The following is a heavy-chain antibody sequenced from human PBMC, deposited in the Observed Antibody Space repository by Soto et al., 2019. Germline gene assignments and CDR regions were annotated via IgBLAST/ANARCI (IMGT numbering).Heavy chain of an antibody. J-gene: IGHJ4*02. CDR2: IYASGNT. Sequence: QGQLQESGPGLVKPSETLSLTCTVSGASISDYYWSWIRQPAGKGLECIGRIYASGNTNYNPSLTGRVTMSVDTSRNQFSLTLNSVTAADTAVYYCARESRSALGTVEHWGRGTLVTVSS. V-gene: IGHV4-4*07. D-gene: IGHD6-13*01. CDR3: ARESRSALGTVEH. CDR1: GASISDYY.